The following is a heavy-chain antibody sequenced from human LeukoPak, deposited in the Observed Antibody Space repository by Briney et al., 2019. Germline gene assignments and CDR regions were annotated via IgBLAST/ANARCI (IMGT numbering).Heavy chain of an antibody. CDR3: ARARDIVVVVAPHFDY. CDR1: GFTFSSYA. J-gene: IGHJ4*02. V-gene: IGHV3-23*01. Sequence: GGSLRLSCAASGFTFSSYAMSWVRQAPGKGLEWVSAISGSGGSTYYADSVKGRFTIPRDNSKNTLYLQMNSLRAEDTAVYYCARARDIVVVVAPHFDYWGQGTLVTVSS. CDR2: ISGSGGST. D-gene: IGHD2-15*01.